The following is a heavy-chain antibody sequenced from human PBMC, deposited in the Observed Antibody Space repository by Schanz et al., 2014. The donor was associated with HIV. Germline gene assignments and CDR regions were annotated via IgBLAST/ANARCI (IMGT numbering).Heavy chain of an antibody. CDR2: ISSDGSEE. D-gene: IGHD1-7*01. CDR3: AKDRITGTTGVPYYYYGMDV. CDR1: GFTFSSFG. V-gene: IGHV3-30*18. J-gene: IGHJ6*02. Sequence: QVQLVESGGGVVQPGRSLRLSCAASGFTFSSFGMHWVRQAPGKGLEWVAVISSDGSEEYFADSVKGRFTISRDNSKNTLYLQMNSLRTEDTAVYYCAKDRITGTTGVPYYYYGMDVWGQGTTVTVSS.